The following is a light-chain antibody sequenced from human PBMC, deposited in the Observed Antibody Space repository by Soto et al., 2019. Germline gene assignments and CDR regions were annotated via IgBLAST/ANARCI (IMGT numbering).Light chain of an antibody. CDR3: QQANSLPYT. J-gene: IGKJ2*01. CDR2: AGS. Sequence: DIKMTQSPSSVSASVGDRVTITCRASQGISNWLAWYQQKPGKAPKLLIYAGSSLQSGVPSRFSGSGSGTDFPVISSRLQPEDFATYYCQQANSLPYTFGQGTKLEIK. V-gene: IGKV1-12*02. CDR1: QGISNW.